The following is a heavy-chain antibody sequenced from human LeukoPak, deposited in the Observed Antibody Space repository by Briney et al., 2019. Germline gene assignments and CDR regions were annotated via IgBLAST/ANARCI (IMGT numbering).Heavy chain of an antibody. Sequence: SETLSLTCTVSGGSISSSSYYWGWIRQPPGKGLEWIGSIYYSGSTYYNPSLKSRVTISVDTSKNQFSLKLSSVTAADTAVYYCARVVKSYYDFWSGYPPWGWFDPWGQGTLVTVSS. CDR3: ARVVKSYYDFWSGYPPWGWFDP. CDR1: GGSISSSSYY. V-gene: IGHV4-39*07. D-gene: IGHD3-3*01. J-gene: IGHJ5*02. CDR2: IYYSGST.